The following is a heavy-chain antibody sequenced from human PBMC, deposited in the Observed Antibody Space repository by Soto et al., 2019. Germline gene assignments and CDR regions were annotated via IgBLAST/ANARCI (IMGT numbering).Heavy chain of an antibody. D-gene: IGHD3-22*01. V-gene: IGHV3-11*01. CDR1: GFTFSDYY. CDR3: ANYYYDSSGYLTSPDPYFAY. CDR2: ISSSGSTI. Sequence: PGGSLRLSCAASGFTFSDYYMSWIRQAPGKGLEWVSYISSSGSTIYYADSVEGRFTISRDNAKNSLYLQMNSLRAEDTAVYYCANYYYDSSGYLTSPDPYFAYWGQGTLVTVSS. J-gene: IGHJ4*02.